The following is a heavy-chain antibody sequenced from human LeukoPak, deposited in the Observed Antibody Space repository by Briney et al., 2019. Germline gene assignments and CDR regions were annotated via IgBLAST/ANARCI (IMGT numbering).Heavy chain of an antibody. J-gene: IGHJ4*02. D-gene: IGHD6-19*01. V-gene: IGHV4-34*01. CDR1: GGSFSGYY. Sequence: SETLSLTCAVYGGSFSGYYWSWIRQPPGKGLEWIGEINHSGGTNYNPSLKSRVTISVDTSKNQFSLKLSSVTAADTAVYYCARRGLGWYRHFDYWGQGTLVTVSS. CDR2: INHSGGT. CDR3: ARRGLGWYRHFDY.